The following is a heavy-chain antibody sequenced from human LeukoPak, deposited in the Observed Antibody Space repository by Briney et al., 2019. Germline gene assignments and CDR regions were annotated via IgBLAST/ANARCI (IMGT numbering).Heavy chain of an antibody. V-gene: IGHV3-11*01. D-gene: IGHD1-14*01. Sequence: GGSLRLSCAASALTFSEYYMNWIRQAPGKGLEWISYISTSGSDMYYADSVKGRFTISRDNAKNLLYLQMNSLRAEDTAVYFCARCRSITYHVFDDWGQGTLVSVSS. J-gene: IGHJ4*02. CDR2: ISTSGSDM. CDR1: ALTFSEYY. CDR3: ARCRSITYHVFDD.